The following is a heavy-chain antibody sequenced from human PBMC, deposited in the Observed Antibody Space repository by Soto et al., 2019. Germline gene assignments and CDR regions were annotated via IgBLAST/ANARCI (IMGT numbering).Heavy chain of an antibody. V-gene: IGHV4-31*03. J-gene: IGHJ5*02. CDR2: IYYSGST. D-gene: IGHD4-17*01. Sequence: SETLSLTCTVSGGSISSGGYYWSWIRQHPGKGLEWIGYIYYSGSTYYNPSLKSRVTISVDTSKNQFSLKLSSVTAADAAVYYCARVYGDYVAGYWFDPWGQGTLVTVSS. CDR3: ARVYGDYVAGYWFDP. CDR1: GGSISSGGYY.